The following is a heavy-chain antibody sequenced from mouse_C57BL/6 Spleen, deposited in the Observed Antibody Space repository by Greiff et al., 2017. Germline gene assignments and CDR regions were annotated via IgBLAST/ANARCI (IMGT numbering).Heavy chain of an antibody. V-gene: IGHV1-63*01. CDR3: AREGYDGYSFAY. CDR1: GYTFTNYW. CDR2: IYPGGGYT. Sequence: QVQLQQSGAELVRPGTSVKMSCKASGYTFTNYWIGWAKQRPGHGLEWIGDIYPGGGYTNYNEKFKGKATLTADKSSSTAYMQFSSLTSEDSAIYYCAREGYDGYSFAYWGQGSLVTVSA. J-gene: IGHJ3*01. D-gene: IGHD2-3*01.